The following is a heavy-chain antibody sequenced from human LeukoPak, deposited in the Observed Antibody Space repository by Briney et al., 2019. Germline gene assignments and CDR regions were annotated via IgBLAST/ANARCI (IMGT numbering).Heavy chain of an antibody. CDR1: GGSISSSNW. CDR2: IYHSGST. J-gene: IGHJ6*03. V-gene: IGHV4-4*02. CDR3: ATRRGVVVAAHSYYYYYMDV. D-gene: IGHD2-15*01. Sequence: SDTLSLTCAVSGGSISSSNWWSWIRQPPGKWLDWIGEIYHSGSTNYNPPLKSRVTISVDKSKNQFSLKLRSVTAADTGVDYCATRRGVVVAAHSYYYYYMDVWGKGTTVTVSS.